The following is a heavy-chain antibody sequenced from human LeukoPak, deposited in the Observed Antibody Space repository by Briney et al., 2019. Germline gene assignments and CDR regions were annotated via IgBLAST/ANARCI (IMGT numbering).Heavy chain of an antibody. J-gene: IGHJ3*02. CDR2: IKSRGDGETR. Sequence: GGSLRLSCAASGFTFSIAWMSWVRQAPGKGLEWVGRIKSRGDGETRDYAAPVKDRFIISRDDSKNTLYLQMDSLRTEDTAIYYCAADGEWLSNAFDTWGQGTLVTVSA. D-gene: IGHD3-3*01. CDR3: AADGEWLSNAFDT. CDR1: GFTFSIAW. V-gene: IGHV3-15*01.